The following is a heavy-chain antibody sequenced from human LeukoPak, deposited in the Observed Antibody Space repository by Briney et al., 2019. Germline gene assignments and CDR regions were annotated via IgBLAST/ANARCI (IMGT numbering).Heavy chain of an antibody. D-gene: IGHD3-10*01. CDR3: AKGQRRRVPGANDY. V-gene: IGHV3-30*04. CDR2: ISYDGSNQ. CDR1: GFTFTSYA. Sequence: GGSLRLSCAASGFTFTSYAMSWVRQAPGKGLEWVAVISYDGSNQYYADSVKGRFTISRDNSKNTLYLHMNSLRAEDTTVYYCAKGQRRRVPGANDYWGQGTLVTVSS. J-gene: IGHJ4*02.